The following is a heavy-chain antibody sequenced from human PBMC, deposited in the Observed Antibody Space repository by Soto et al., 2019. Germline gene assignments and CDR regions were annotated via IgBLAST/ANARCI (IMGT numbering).Heavy chain of an antibody. CDR1: GFTVTSNG. J-gene: IGHJ4*02. CDR2: ISPNGQGI. CDR3: AKDRKYPREYFHY. D-gene: IGHD6-6*01. V-gene: IGHV3-23*01. Sequence: EVKLLESGGGLVQPGGSLRLSCGVSGFTVTSNGVSWVRQSPGKGLEWVSAISPNGQGIWYADSVKGRFTISRDISRNTVFLQMDSLRAEDTAVYYCAKDRKYPREYFHYWGQGTLVTVSS.